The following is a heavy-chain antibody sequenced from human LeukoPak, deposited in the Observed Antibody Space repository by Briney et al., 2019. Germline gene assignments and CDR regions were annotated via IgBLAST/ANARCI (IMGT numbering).Heavy chain of an antibody. Sequence: GGSLRLSCAASGFTLDDYTMHWVRQAPGKGLEWVSLISWDGGRKYYEDSVKGRFNISRDNSKNSLYLQMNSLRTEDTALYYCAKGIGDGYNYGIDYWGERTLVTVSS. CDR3: AKGIGDGYNYGIDY. J-gene: IGHJ4*02. CDR2: ISWDGGRK. V-gene: IGHV3-43*01. CDR1: GFTLDDYT. D-gene: IGHD5-24*01.